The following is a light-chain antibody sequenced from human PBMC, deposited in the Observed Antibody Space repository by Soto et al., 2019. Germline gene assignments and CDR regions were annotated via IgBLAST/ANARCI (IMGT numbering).Light chain of an antibody. Sequence: QSVLTQPASVSGSPGQSITISCTGTSSDVGGYNYVSWYQQHPVKAPKLMIYEVNNRPSGVSNRFSGSKSGNTASLTISGLQTEDEGDYYCSSYTSSTTILFGGGTKVTVL. CDR2: EVN. V-gene: IGLV2-14*01. CDR1: SSDVGGYNY. J-gene: IGLJ2*01. CDR3: SSYTSSTTIL.